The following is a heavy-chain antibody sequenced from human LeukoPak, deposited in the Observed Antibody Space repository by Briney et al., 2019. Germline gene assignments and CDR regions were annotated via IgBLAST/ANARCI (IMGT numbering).Heavy chain of an antibody. CDR1: GLTFTIYA. V-gene: IGHV3-23*01. Sequence: GGSLRLSCAASGLTFTIYAMSWVRQAPGKGLEWVSGISVNGDSTNYADSVKGRFTVSRDNSKNTLYLQMNSLRAEDTAVYYCAKVPKGIAVTPKGHLDVWGKGTTVTVSS. J-gene: IGHJ6*04. CDR2: ISVNGDST. CDR3: AKVPKGIAVTPKGHLDV. D-gene: IGHD6-19*01.